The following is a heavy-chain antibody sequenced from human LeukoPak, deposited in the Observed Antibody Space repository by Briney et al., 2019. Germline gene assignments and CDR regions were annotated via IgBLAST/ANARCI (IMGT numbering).Heavy chain of an antibody. J-gene: IGHJ4*02. CDR2: IYYSGST. CDR1: GGSISSYY. CDR3: ARVISSGWGKGFGY. D-gene: IGHD6-19*01. Sequence: PSETLSLTCTVSGGSISSYYWNWIRQPPGKGLEWVGYIYYSGSTNYNPSLKSRVTISVDTSKNQFSLKLSSVTAADTAVYYCARVISSGWGKGFGYWGQGTLVTVSS. V-gene: IGHV4-59*01.